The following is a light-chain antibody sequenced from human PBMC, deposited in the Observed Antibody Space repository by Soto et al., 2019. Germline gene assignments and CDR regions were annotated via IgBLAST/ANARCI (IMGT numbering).Light chain of an antibody. Sequence: DIQMTQSPSPLSASQGDRVTITCRASQSISSWLAWYQQKPGKAPKVLIYDASSLESGVPSRFSGSGSGTEFTLTISSLQPDDFATYYCQQYETFSGTFGPGTKVDIK. V-gene: IGKV1-5*01. J-gene: IGKJ1*01. CDR2: DAS. CDR3: QQYETFSGT. CDR1: QSISSW.